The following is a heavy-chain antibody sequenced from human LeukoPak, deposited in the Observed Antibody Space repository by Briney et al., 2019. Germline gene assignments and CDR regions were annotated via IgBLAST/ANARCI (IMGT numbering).Heavy chain of an antibody. V-gene: IGHV3-23*01. CDR2: IGYGGDNT. CDR3: AKDPHPYGDSVGGYHFDY. Sequence: GGPLRLSCAASGFTFTDYAMNWVRQAPGKGLEWVSGIGYGGDNTYYADSVKGRFTISRDNPRNTLNLALNSLRAEDTAVYYCAKDPHPYGDSVGGYHFDYWGQGTLVTVSS. J-gene: IGHJ4*02. CDR1: GFTFTDYA. D-gene: IGHD4-17*01.